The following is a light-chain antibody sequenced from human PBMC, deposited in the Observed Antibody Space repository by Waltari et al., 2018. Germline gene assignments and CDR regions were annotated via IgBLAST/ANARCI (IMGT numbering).Light chain of an antibody. J-gene: IGKJ2*01. CDR3: QQYYFTPYT. CDR2: GAS. CDR1: QAISNS. V-gene: IGKV1-NL1*01. Sequence: DIQMTQSPSSLPASVGDRVTITCRATQAISNSLAWYQQKPGKAPKLLLYGASRLESGVPPRFSGSGSGTDYTLTISSLQPDDFATYYCQQYYFTPYTFGQGTKLEIK.